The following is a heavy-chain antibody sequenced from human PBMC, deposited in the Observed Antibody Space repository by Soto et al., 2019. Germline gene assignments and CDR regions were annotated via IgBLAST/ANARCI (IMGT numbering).Heavy chain of an antibody. J-gene: IGHJ6*02. CDR1: GLTFSSYA. Sequence: PGGSLRLSCAASGLTFSSYAMTWVRQAPGKGLQWVSTISGNGASTYYADSVKGRFTVSRDNSRNTLSLQMNSMTAEDTAVYYCAREETAWPLAYGLDVWGQGTTVTVSS. V-gene: IGHV3-23*01. CDR2: ISGNGAST. D-gene: IGHD2-21*02. CDR3: AREETAWPLAYGLDV.